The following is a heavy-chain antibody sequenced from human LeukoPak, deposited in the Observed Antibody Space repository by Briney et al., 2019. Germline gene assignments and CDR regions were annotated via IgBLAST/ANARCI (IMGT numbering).Heavy chain of an antibody. CDR2: ISGSGDST. Sequence: PGGSLRLSCAVSGFTVSSNYAVTWVRQAPGKGLEWVSAISGSGDSTFYADSAKGRFTISRDNSKNTLSLQMNSLRAEDTALYYCAKGIDVQQHLVPFDYWGQGTLVTVSS. V-gene: IGHV3-23*01. CDR3: AKGIDVQQHLVPFDY. CDR1: GFTVSSNYA. D-gene: IGHD6-13*01. J-gene: IGHJ4*02.